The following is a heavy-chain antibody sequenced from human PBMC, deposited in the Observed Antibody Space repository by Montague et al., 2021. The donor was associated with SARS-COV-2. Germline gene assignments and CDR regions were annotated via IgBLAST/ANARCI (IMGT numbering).Heavy chain of an antibody. Sequence: SLRLSCAASGFTFSNSAMNWVRQAPGKGLEWVSGSSGSDGGTHYADSVKGRFTISRDNSKNTLYLQMNSLRAEDTALYYCAKESVYYDFGYDMDYWGQGTMVTVSS. CDR2: SSGSDGGT. CDR1: GFTFSNSA. J-gene: IGHJ4*03. D-gene: IGHD3-22*01. V-gene: IGHV3-23*01. CDR3: AKESVYYDFGYDMDY.